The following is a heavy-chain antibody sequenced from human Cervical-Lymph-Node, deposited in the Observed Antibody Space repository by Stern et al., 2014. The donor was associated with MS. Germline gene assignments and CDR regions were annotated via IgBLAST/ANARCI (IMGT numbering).Heavy chain of an antibody. CDR3: ARGRSYYGDYFDY. Sequence: QLQLQESGPGLVKPSETLSLTCTVSGGPVSNGGYYWRWLRQPPGKRLVWIAYHDYSGSTNYHPSLKRRVLISVDTSKNQFSLKLSSVTAADTAVYYCARGRSYYGDYFDYWGQGTLVTVSS. V-gene: IGHV4-61*08. D-gene: IGHD1-26*01. CDR1: GGPVSNGGYY. CDR2: HDYSGST. J-gene: IGHJ4*02.